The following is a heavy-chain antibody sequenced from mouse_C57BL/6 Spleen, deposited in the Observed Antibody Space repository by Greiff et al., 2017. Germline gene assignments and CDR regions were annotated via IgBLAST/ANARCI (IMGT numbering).Heavy chain of an antibody. CDR1: GYTFTSYW. D-gene: IGHD1-1*01. CDR2: IDPNSGGT. V-gene: IGHV1-72*01. Sequence: QVQLQQPGAELVKPGASVKLSCKASGYTFTSYWMHWVKQRPGRGLEWIGRIDPNSGGTKYNEKVKGKAILTVDKTSSAAYMQLSSLTYEDSAVYDRARDYGSDWYFDGWGTGTTVTVSA. J-gene: IGHJ1*03. CDR3: ARDYGSDWYFDG.